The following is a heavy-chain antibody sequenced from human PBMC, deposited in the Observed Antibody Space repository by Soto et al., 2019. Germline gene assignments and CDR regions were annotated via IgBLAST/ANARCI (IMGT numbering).Heavy chain of an antibody. Sequence: EVQLVESGGGLVQPGGSLRLSCAASGFIFSSYSMNWVRHAPGKGLEWVSYITSSSSTIYYADSVKGRFTISRDNAKNSLYLQMNSLRAEDTAVYYCAREWGTTVICGQGTMVTVSS. J-gene: IGHJ3*02. CDR2: ITSSSSTI. D-gene: IGHD4-4*01. CDR1: GFIFSSYS. V-gene: IGHV3-48*01. CDR3: AREWGTTVI.